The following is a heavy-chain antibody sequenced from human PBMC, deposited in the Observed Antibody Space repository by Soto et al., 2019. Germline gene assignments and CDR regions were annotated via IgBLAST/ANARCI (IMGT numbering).Heavy chain of an antibody. D-gene: IGHD3-3*01. CDR1: GYTFTSYD. Sequence: ASVKVSCKASGYTFTSYDINWVRQATGQGLEWMGWMNPNSGNTGYAQKFQGRVTMTRNTSISTAHMELSSLRSEDTAVYYCARVGDPRITIFGVVIGDYYYYYMDVWGKGTTVTVSS. J-gene: IGHJ6*03. CDR3: ARVGDPRITIFGVVIGDYYYYYMDV. V-gene: IGHV1-8*01. CDR2: MNPNSGNT.